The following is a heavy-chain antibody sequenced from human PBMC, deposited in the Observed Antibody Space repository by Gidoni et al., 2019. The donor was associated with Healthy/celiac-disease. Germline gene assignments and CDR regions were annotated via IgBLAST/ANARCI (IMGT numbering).Heavy chain of an antibody. CDR3: ARVGARPRYDFWEGGYYYMDV. V-gene: IGHV4-61*02. CDR2: IYTSGST. D-gene: IGHD3-3*01. J-gene: IGHJ6*03. Sequence: QVQLQESGPGLVKPSQTLSLTCTVSGGSISSGSYYWSWIRQPAGKGLEWIGRIYTSGSTNYNPSLKSRVTMSVDTSKNQFSLKLSSVTAADTAVYYCARVGARPRYDFWEGGYYYMDVWGKGTTVTVSS. CDR1: GGSISSGSYY.